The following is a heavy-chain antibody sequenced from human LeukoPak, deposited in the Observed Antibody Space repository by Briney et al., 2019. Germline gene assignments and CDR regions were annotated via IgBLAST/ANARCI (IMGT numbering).Heavy chain of an antibody. V-gene: IGHV4-61*05. CDR2: IYYSGRT. CDR3: TRLLDNDSSGDPDTFDM. D-gene: IGHD3-22*01. CDR1: GGSISSSSYY. Sequence: SETLSLTCTVSGGSISSSSYYWGWIRQAPGKGLEWIGFIYYSGRTKYNPSLQSRVTISLDTSEKKFSLKVTSVTAADTAVYYCTRLLDNDSSGDPDTFDMWGQGTVVTVSS. J-gene: IGHJ3*02.